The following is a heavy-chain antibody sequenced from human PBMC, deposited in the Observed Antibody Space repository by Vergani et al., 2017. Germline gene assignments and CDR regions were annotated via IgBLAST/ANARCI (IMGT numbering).Heavy chain of an antibody. CDR2: IIPIFGTA. V-gene: IGHV1-69*01. D-gene: IGHD3-16*01. Sequence: QVQLVQSGAEVKKPRSSVKVSCKASGGTFSSYAISWVRQAPGQGLEWMGGIIPIFGTANYAQKFQGRVTITADESPSTAYRELSSLRSEDTAVYYCASANKNYDYVWGSPHDVSWYFDLWGRGTLVTVSS. J-gene: IGHJ2*01. CDR1: GGTFSSYA. CDR3: ASANKNYDYVWGSPHDVSWYFDL.